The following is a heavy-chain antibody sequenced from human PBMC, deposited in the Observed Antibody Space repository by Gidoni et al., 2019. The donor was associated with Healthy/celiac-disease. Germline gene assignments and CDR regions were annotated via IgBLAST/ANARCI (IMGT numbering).Heavy chain of an antibody. D-gene: IGHD2-2*01. CDR2: IYWNDDK. Sequence: QITLKESGPTLVKPTQTLTLTCPFSGFSLSTSGVGVGWIRQPPGKALEWLALIYWNDDKRYSPSLKSRLTITKDTTKNQVVLTMTNMNPVDTATYDWAHRPIIVVPAAGDWFDPWGQGTLVTVSS. J-gene: IGHJ5*02. CDR1: GFSLSTSGVG. CDR3: AHRPIIVVPAAGDWFDP. V-gene: IGHV2-5*01.